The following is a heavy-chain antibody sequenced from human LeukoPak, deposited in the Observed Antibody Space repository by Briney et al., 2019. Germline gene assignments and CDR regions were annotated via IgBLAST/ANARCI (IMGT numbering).Heavy chain of an antibody. CDR1: GFTFSSYA. V-gene: IGHV3-23*01. J-gene: IGHJ4*02. CDR3: ASHLLYSSSWYSAYYFDY. D-gene: IGHD6-13*01. Sequence: GGSLRLSCAASGFTFSSYAMSWVRQAPGKGLEWVSAISGSGGSTYYADSVKGRFTISRDNSKNTLYLRMNSLRAEDTAVYYCASHLLYSSSWYSAYYFDYWGQGTLVTVSS. CDR2: ISGSGGST.